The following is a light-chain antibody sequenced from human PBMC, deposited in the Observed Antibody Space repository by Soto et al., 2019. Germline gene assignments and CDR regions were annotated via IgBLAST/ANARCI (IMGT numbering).Light chain of an antibody. Sequence: DIQMTQSPSTLSASLGDRVTITCRASQSISWWLAWYQQKPGKAPKLLIYDASSWESGVPSRFSGSGSGTEFTLTISSLQPDDFATYYCQQYNSYWTFGQGTKVDIK. V-gene: IGKV1-5*01. CDR1: QSISWW. CDR2: DAS. CDR3: QQYNSYWT. J-gene: IGKJ1*01.